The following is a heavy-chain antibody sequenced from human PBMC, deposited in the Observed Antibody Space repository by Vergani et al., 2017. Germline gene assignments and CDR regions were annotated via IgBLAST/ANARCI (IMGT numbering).Heavy chain of an antibody. Sequence: QVQLQESGPGLVKPSETLSLTCAVSGYSISSGYYWGWIRQPPGKGLEWIGSIYHSGSTYYNPSLQSRVTISVDTSKNQFSLKLSSVTAADTAVYYCARAYYDFWSGYYIGGYYYYMDVWGKGTTVTVSS. CDR2: IYHSGST. CDR1: GYSISSGYY. D-gene: IGHD3-3*01. CDR3: ARAYYDFWSGYYIGGYYYYMDV. J-gene: IGHJ6*03. V-gene: IGHV4-38-2*01.